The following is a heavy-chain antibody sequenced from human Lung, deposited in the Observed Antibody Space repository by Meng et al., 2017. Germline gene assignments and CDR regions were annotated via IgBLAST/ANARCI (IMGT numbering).Heavy chain of an antibody. V-gene: IGHV4-4*02. D-gene: IGHD2-2*01. CDR3: ARGLGEAVVPRTMFDY. CDR2: IYHSGGT. CDR1: AGSISSSNW. Sequence: QARREEAGPGRVKPSGTLSLTWGVSAGSISSSNWWSWVRQPPGKGLEWIGEIYHSGGTKYNPSLKSRVTISVDKSKNQFSLKLSSVTAADTAVYYCARGLGEAVVPRTMFDYWGQGTLVTVSS. J-gene: IGHJ4*02.